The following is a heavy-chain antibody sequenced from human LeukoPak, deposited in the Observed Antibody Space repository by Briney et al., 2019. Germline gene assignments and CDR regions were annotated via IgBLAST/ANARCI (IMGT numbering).Heavy chain of an antibody. V-gene: IGHV3-30-3*01. CDR3: VKELDYGDYTWFDP. D-gene: IGHD4-17*01. Sequence: GGSLRLSCAASGFTFSSCAMHWVRQAPGKGLEWVAVISYDGSNKYYTDSVKGRFTISRDNSRHTLYLQMNSLRAEDTAVYYCVKELDYGDYTWFDPWGQGTLVTVSS. J-gene: IGHJ5*02. CDR1: GFTFSSCA. CDR2: ISYDGSNK.